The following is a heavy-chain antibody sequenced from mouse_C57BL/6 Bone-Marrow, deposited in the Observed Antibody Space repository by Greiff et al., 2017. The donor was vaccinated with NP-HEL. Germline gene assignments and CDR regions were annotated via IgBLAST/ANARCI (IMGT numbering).Heavy chain of an antibody. J-gene: IGHJ3*01. CDR3: AAHYGPWFAY. Sequence: QVQLKESGAELVKPGASVKMSCKASGYTFTSYWITWVKQRPGQGLEWIGDIYPGSGSTNYNEKFKSKATLTVDTSSSTAYMQLSSLTSEDSAVYYCAAHYGPWFAYWGQGTLVTVSA. CDR1: GYTFTSYW. D-gene: IGHD1-1*01. CDR2: IYPGSGST. V-gene: IGHV1-55*01.